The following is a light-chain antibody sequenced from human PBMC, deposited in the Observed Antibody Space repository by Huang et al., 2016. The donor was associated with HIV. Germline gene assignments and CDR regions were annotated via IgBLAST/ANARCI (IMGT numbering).Light chain of an antibody. CDR2: DAS. V-gene: IGKV1-33*01. CDR3: QQYNNLPT. Sequence: DIQMTQSPSSLSASVGDRVTITCQASQDISNYLNWYQQKPGKAPKLLIYDASNLETGVPSRFSGSGSVTDFTFTISSLQPEDTATYYCQQYNNLPTFGQGTKLEIK. J-gene: IGKJ2*01. CDR1: QDISNY.